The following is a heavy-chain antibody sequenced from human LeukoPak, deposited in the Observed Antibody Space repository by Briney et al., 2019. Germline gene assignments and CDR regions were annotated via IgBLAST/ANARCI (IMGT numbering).Heavy chain of an antibody. Sequence: KSSQTLSLTCTVSGGSLSSGCYYWSWIRQPAGKGLEWIGRIYTSGSTNYNPSLKSRVTISVDTSKNQFSLKLSSVTAADTAVYYCARGNYYYYYMDVWGKGTTVTVPS. CDR3: ARGNYYYYYMDV. J-gene: IGHJ6*03. CDR2: IYTSGST. V-gene: IGHV4-61*02. CDR1: GGSLSSGCYY.